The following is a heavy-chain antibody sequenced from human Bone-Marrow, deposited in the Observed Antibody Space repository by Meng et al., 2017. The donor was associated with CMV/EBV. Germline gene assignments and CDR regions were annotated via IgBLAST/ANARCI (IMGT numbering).Heavy chain of an antibody. D-gene: IGHD2-2*01. CDR3: ASLPEVCGVGSCYDYYYYGMDV. CDR2: INPNSGGT. V-gene: IGHV1-2*02. CDR1: GDTFTGYY. Sequence: ASVKVSCKASGDTFTGYYMHWVRQAPGQGLEWMGRINPNSGGTNYAQKFQGRVTMTRDTSSSTAYMELSRLRSDDTAVYYCASLPEVCGVGSCYDYYYYGMDVWGQGTTVTVSS. J-gene: IGHJ6*02.